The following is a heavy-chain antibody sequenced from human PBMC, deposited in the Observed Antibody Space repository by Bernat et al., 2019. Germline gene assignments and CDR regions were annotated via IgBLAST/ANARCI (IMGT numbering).Heavy chain of an antibody. CDR3: AEDYCRGGSGYGRGGDP. V-gene: IGHV3-23*01. D-gene: IGHD2-15*01. Sequence: EVQLSESGGGLVQPGGSLRLSCAASGFSFSSYAMSWVRQAPGKGLEWVSAISGSGGSTFSEAPSKGRCTITSTNCKSTLYLQMNSLGAADTAGYYGAEDYCRGGSGYGRGGDPWGQGTLVTVSS. CDR2: ISGSGGST. J-gene: IGHJ5*02. CDR1: GFSFSSYA.